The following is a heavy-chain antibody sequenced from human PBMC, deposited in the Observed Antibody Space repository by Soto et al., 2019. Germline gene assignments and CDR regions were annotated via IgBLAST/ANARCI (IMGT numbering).Heavy chain of an antibody. CDR3: ARDCGGSCYMFGYYYGMDV. CDR1: GYTFTSYG. CDR2: ISAYNGNT. D-gene: IGHD2-15*01. J-gene: IGHJ6*02. Sequence: ASVKVSCKASGYTFTSYGISWVRQAPGQGLEWMGWISAYNGNTSYAQKLQGRVTMTTDTSTSTAYMELRSLRSDDTAVYYCARDCGGSCYMFGYYYGMDVWGQGTTVPVSS. V-gene: IGHV1-18*04.